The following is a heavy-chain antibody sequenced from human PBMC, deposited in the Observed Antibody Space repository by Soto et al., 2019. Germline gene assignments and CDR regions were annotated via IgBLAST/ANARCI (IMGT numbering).Heavy chain of an antibody. D-gene: IGHD3-10*02. CDR3: ATDQPVRGIRRYYWYFAL. V-gene: IGHV1-24*01. CDR1: GHTLTELS. J-gene: IGHJ2*01. Sequence: QVQLVQSGAEVKKPGASVKVSCKVSGHTLTELSMHWVRQAPGKGLEWMGGFDPEDGETIYAQKFQGRVTMTEDTSTDTAYMELSSLTSEDTAVYYWATDQPVRGIRRYYWYFALWGRGTVVTVSS. CDR2: FDPEDGET.